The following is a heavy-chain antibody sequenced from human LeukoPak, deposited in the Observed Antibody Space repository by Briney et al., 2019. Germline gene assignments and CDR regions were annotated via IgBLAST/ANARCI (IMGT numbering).Heavy chain of an antibody. CDR2: INPSGGST. CDR1: GYTFTSYY. Sequence: ASVKVSCKASGYTFTSYYMHWVRQAPGQGLEWMGIINPSGGSTSYAQKFQGRVIMTRDMSTSTVYMELSSLRSEDTAVYYCARRIAARHYSSGYYYYMDVWGKGTTVTVSS. V-gene: IGHV1-46*01. D-gene: IGHD6-6*01. CDR3: ARRIAARHYSSGYYYYMDV. J-gene: IGHJ6*03.